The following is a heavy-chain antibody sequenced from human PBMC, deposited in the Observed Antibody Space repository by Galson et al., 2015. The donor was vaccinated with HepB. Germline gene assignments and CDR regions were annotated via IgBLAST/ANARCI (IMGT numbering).Heavy chain of an antibody. D-gene: IGHD4-17*01. CDR3: ANRAYGWFDP. Sequence: SLRLSCAASGFTFSSYAMRWVRQAPGKGLEWVSAISGSGGSTYYADSVKGRFTISRDDSKNTLYLQMNSLRAEDTAVYYCANRAYGWFDPWGQGTLVTVSS. CDR1: GFTFSSYA. J-gene: IGHJ5*02. CDR2: ISGSGGST. V-gene: IGHV3-23*01.